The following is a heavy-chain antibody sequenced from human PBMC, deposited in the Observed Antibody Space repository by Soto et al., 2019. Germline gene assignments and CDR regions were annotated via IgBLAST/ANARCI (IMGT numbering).Heavy chain of an antibody. CDR2: IYYSGST. CDR1: GGSISSGGYY. CDR3: ARGFRDYVPLTAFDY. V-gene: IGHV4-31*03. Sequence: QVQLQESGPGLVKPSQTLSLTCTVSGGSISSGGYYWSWIRQHPGKGLEWIGYIYYSGSTYYNPSLKSRVTISVDTSKNQFSLKLSSVTAADTAVYYCARGFRDYVPLTAFDYWGQGTLVTVSS. J-gene: IGHJ4*02. D-gene: IGHD4-17*01.